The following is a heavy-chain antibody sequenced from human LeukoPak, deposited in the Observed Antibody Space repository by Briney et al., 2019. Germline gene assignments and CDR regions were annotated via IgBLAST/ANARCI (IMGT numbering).Heavy chain of an antibody. Sequence: SETPSLTCTVSGGSISSYYWSWIRQPPGKGLEWIGYIYYSGSTNYNPSLKSRVTISVDTSKNQFSLKLSSVTAADTAVYYCAREVVVAATSTPNWFDPWGQGTLVTVSS. CDR3: AREVVVAATSTPNWFDP. V-gene: IGHV4-59*01. D-gene: IGHD2-15*01. J-gene: IGHJ5*02. CDR1: GGSISSYY. CDR2: IYYSGST.